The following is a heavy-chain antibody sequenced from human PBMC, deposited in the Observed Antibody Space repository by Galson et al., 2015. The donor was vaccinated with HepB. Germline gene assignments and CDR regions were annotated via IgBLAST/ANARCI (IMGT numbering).Heavy chain of an antibody. CDR1: GYTFTSYG. D-gene: IGHD3-9*01. Sequence: SVKVSCKASGYTFTSYGISWVRQAPGQGLEWMGWISAYNGNTNYAQKLQGRVTMTTDTSTSTAYMELRSLRSDDTAVYYCARARYYDILTGYYYFDYWGQGTLVTVSS. V-gene: IGHV1-18*01. CDR2: ISAYNGNT. J-gene: IGHJ4*02. CDR3: ARARYYDILTGYYYFDY.